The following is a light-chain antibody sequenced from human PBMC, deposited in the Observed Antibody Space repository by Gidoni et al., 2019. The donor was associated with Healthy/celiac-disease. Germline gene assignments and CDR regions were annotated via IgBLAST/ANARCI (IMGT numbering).Light chain of an antibody. V-gene: IGKV1-13*02. Sequence: AIQLTQSPSSLSASASQGISSALAWYQQKPGKAPKLLIYDASSLESGVPSRFSGSGSGTDFTLTISSLQPEDFATYYCQQFNSYPPITFXXXTRLEIK. CDR3: QQFNSYPPIT. CDR1: QGISSA. CDR2: DAS. J-gene: IGKJ5*01.